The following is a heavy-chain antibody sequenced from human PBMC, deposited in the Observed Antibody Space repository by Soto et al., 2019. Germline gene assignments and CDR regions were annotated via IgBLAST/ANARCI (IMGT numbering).Heavy chain of an antibody. Sequence: ASVKVSCKASGYTFTGYYMHWVRQAPGQGLGWMGWINPNSGGTNYAQKFQGRVTMTRDTSISTAYMELSRLRSDDTAVYYCARDFYYDSSITFPDWGQGTLVTVSS. CDR3: ARDFYYDSSITFPD. J-gene: IGHJ4*02. D-gene: IGHD3-22*01. V-gene: IGHV1-2*02. CDR1: GYTFTGYY. CDR2: INPNSGGT.